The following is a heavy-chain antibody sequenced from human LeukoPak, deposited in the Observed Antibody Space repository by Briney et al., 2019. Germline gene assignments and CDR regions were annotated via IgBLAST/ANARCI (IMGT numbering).Heavy chain of an antibody. D-gene: IGHD2-2*01. V-gene: IGHV3-23*01. Sequence: PGGSLRLSCAASGFTFSSYWMSWVRQAPGKGLEWVSSIRDSGGSTYYADSVKGQFSISRDNSKDTLYLQMNSLRAEDTAVYYCAKGWSTSCFCPGIWGQGTMVTVSS. CDR1: GFTFSSYW. CDR2: IRDSGGST. CDR3: AKGWSTSCFCPGI. J-gene: IGHJ3*02.